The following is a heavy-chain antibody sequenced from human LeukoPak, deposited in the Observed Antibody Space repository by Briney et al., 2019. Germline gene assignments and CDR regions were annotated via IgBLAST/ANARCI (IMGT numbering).Heavy chain of an antibody. CDR2: IYPDDSDT. V-gene: IGHV5-51*01. CDR3: ARRSYYDSGDYYYDF. Sequence: GESLKISCKGSGYIFTNYWIAWVRQMPGKGLEWMGIIYPDDSDTKYSPSFQGQVTISADKSISTAHLQWSSLKASDTAMYYCARRSYYDSGDYYYDFWGQGTLVTVSS. J-gene: IGHJ4*02. D-gene: IGHD3-22*01. CDR1: GYIFTNYW.